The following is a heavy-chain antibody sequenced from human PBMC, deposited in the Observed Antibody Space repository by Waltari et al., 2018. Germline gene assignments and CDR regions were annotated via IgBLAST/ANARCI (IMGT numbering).Heavy chain of an antibody. CDR1: GFTVGGFC. J-gene: IGHJ4*02. D-gene: IGHD3-16*01. CDR3: ARVAWGLGQDN. Sequence: EVQLVESGGGWVQPGGSRRLAWAAAGFTVGGFCMSWVRQAPEKGLEWVATINQDGSAKLYVDSVRGRFTVSRDNAKNSLFLQMNSLRAEDTAVYYCARVAWGLGQDNWGQGTLVTVSS. V-gene: IGHV3-7*03. CDR2: INQDGSAK.